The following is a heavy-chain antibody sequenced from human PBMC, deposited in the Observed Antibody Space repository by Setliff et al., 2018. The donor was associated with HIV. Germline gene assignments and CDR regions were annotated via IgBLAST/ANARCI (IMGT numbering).Heavy chain of an antibody. CDR1: GGSINSGGYY. J-gene: IGHJ4*02. CDR2: IYYSGSA. Sequence: SGTLSLTCTVSGGSINSGGYYWSWIRQHPGKGLEWIGYIYYSGSAYYNPSLKSRVTISIDTSKNQFSLKLSSVTAADTAVYYCARDFDWLIDYWGQGTLVTVSS. V-gene: IGHV4-31*03. D-gene: IGHD3-9*01. CDR3: ARDFDWLIDY.